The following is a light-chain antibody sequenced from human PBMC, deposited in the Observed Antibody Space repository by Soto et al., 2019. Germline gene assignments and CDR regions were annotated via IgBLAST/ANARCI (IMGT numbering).Light chain of an antibody. Sequence: QSALTQPASVSGSPGQSITMSCTGSSSDAGAYKYVSWYQQYPTKAPQLIMYDVNHRPSGVSNRFSGSKSGNTASLTISGLQVEDEAVYYCISSTSSNTYVFGSGTKVTVL. V-gene: IGLV2-14*03. CDR1: SSDAGAYKY. CDR3: ISSTSSNTYV. J-gene: IGLJ1*01. CDR2: DVN.